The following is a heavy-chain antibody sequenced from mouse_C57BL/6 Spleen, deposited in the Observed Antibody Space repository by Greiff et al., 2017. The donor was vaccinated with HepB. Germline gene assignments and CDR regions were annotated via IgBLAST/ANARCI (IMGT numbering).Heavy chain of an antibody. D-gene: IGHD2-1*01. CDR3: ARVGGNYSFYYFDY. J-gene: IGHJ2*01. CDR2: ISYDGSN. Sequence: ESGPGLVKPSQSLSLTCSVTGYSITSGYYWNWIRQFPGNKLEWMGYISYDGSNNYNPSLKNRISITRDTSKNQFFLKLNSVTTEDTATYYCARVGGNYSFYYFDYWGQGTTLTVSS. V-gene: IGHV3-6*01. CDR1: GYSITSGYY.